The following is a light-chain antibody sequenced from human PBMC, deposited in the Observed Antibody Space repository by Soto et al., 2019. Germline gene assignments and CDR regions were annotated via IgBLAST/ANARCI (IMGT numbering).Light chain of an antibody. CDR3: QQYHTYRT. Sequence: DIQMTQAPSTLSASIGDRVIITCRASQSISHWLAWYQQKPGKAPKLLISDAYILESGVPSRFSGSTSGTEFTLTISSLQPDDFATYYCQQYHTYRTFGQGTKVEIK. CDR1: QSISHW. J-gene: IGKJ1*01. V-gene: IGKV1-5*01. CDR2: DAY.